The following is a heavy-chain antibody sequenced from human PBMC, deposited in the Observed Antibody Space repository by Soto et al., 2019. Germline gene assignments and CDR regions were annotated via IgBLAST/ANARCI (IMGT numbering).Heavy chain of an antibody. V-gene: IGHV3-72*01. Sequence: LSLSCAASGFTFSDHYMDWVRQAPGKGLEWVGRTRNKANSYTTEYAASVKGRFTISRDDSKNSLYLQMNSLKTEDTAVYYCARGRASSGYYYGYFDLWGRGTLVTVSS. CDR3: ARGRASSGYYYGYFDL. CDR1: GFTFSDHY. J-gene: IGHJ2*01. D-gene: IGHD3-22*01. CDR2: TRNKANSYTT.